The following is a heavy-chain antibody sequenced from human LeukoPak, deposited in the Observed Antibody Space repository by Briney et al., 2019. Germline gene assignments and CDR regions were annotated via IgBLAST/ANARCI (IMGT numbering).Heavy chain of an antibody. D-gene: IGHD3-10*01. Sequence: TGGSLRLSCAASGFTFSSYWMSWVRQAPGKGLEWVANIKQDGSEKYYVDSVKGRFTISRDNAKNSLYLQMNSLRAEDTAVYYCARDRATASLYYYMDVWGKGTTVTGSS. CDR3: ARDRATASLYYYMDV. CDR1: GFTFSSYW. J-gene: IGHJ6*03. CDR2: IKQDGSEK. V-gene: IGHV3-7*01.